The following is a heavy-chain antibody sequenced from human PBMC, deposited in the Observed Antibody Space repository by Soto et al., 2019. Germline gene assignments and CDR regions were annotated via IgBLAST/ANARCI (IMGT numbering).Heavy chain of an antibody. D-gene: IGHD3-16*02. CDR2: IYWDDDK. J-gene: IGHJ6*02. V-gene: IGHV2-5*02. CDR1: GFSLSTSGVG. CDR3: AHRKGGSYRYLLSLHDCYYYYGMDV. Sequence: QITLKESGPTLVKPTQTLTLTCTFSGFSLSTSGVGVGWIRQPPGKALEWLALIYWDDDKRYSPSLKSRLTITKDTSKNQVVLTMTNMDPVDTATYYCAHRKGGSYRYLLSLHDCYYYYGMDVWGQGTTVTVSS.